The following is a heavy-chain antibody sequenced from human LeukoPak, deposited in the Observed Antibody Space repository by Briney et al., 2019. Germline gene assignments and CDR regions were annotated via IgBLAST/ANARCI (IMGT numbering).Heavy chain of an antibody. CDR3: ARPRRYDFWSGYSD. J-gene: IGHJ4*01. D-gene: IGHD3-3*01. CDR1: GGSISSYY. V-gene: IGHV4-59*08. Sequence: SETLSLTCTVSGGSISSYYWSWNRQPPGKGLEWIGYIYYSGSTNYNPSLKSRVTISVDTSKNQFSLKLSSVTAADTAVYYCARPRRYDFWSGYSDWGHGTLVTVSS. CDR2: IYYSGST.